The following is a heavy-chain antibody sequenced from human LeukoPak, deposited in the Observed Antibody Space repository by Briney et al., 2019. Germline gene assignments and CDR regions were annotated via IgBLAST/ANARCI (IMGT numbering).Heavy chain of an antibody. CDR1: GFTFSSYT. CDR3: ARKENILTGYYDH. Sequence: GGSLRLSCAASGFTFSSYTMNWVRQAPGKGLEWVSSISSDSNYIYYADSVKGRFTISRDNAWNSLYLQMNSLRAEDTAVYYCARKENILTGYYDHWGQGTLVIVSS. D-gene: IGHD3-9*01. CDR2: ISSDSNYI. J-gene: IGHJ5*02. V-gene: IGHV3-21*01.